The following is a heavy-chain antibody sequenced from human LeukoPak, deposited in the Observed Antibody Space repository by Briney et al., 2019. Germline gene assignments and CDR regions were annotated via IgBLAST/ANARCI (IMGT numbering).Heavy chain of an antibody. J-gene: IGHJ4*02. V-gene: IGHV3-23*01. CDR2: IRGSVGST. CDR1: AFTFSSYA. CDR3: AKSSGGITIFGVVTIFDY. Sequence: GGSLRLSCAAYAFTFSSYAMSWVRQVHGEGREWVSAIRGSVGSTYHAGSGAGRFTICRDNTKNTLYLQMNSLRAEDTAVYYCAKSSGGITIFGVVTIFDYWGQGTLVTVSS. D-gene: IGHD3-3*01.